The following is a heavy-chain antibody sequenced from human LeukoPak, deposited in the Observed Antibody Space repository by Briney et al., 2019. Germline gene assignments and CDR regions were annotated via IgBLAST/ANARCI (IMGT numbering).Heavy chain of an antibody. CDR1: GFTLGDYA. CDR2: IRSKAYGGTT. CDR3: TRVPATAISPTHMDV. Sequence: GGSLRLSCTASGFTLGDYAMSWVRQAPGKGLEWVDFIRSKAYGGTTEYAASVKGRFTISRDDSKSIAYLQMNSLKTEDTAVYYCTRVPATAISPTHMDVWGKGTTVTVSS. V-gene: IGHV3-49*04. J-gene: IGHJ6*03. D-gene: IGHD2-15*01.